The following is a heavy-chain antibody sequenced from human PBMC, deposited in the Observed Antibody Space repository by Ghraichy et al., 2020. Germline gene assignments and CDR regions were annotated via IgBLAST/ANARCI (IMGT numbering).Heavy chain of an antibody. CDR1: EFTFSSYS. J-gene: IGHJ6*02. CDR3: ARATTYYYDSSGYSGSYYYYGMDI. Sequence: GGSLRLSCAASEFTFSSYSMNWVRQAPGKGLEWVSSISSRSTYIYYADSVKGRFTISRDNAKNSLSLQMNSLRAEDTAVYYCARATTYYYDSSGYSGSYYYYGMDIWGQGTTVTVSS. CDR2: ISSRSTYI. V-gene: IGHV3-21*01. D-gene: IGHD3-22*01.